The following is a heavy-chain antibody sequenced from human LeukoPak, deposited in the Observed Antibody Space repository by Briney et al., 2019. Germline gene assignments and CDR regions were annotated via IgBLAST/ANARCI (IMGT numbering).Heavy chain of an antibody. Sequence: SQTLSLTCTVSGGSISSGSYYWSWIRQPAGKGLEWIGRIYTSGSTNYNPSLKSRVTISVDTSKNQFSLKLSSVTAADTAVYYCARDRYGGADYRGQGTLVTVSS. CDR1: GGSISSGSYY. J-gene: IGHJ4*02. CDR2: IYTSGST. V-gene: IGHV4-61*02. CDR3: ARDRYGGADY. D-gene: IGHD2-21*01.